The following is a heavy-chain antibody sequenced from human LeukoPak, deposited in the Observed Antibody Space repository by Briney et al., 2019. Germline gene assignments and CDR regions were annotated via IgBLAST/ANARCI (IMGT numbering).Heavy chain of an antibody. V-gene: IGHV4-31*03. CDR3: AREVATGVGYYGMDV. J-gene: IGHJ6*02. D-gene: IGHD1-14*01. CDR2: IFYSGST. Sequence: SQTLSLTCTVSGGSISTVVYYWIWIRQHPGKGLEWIGYIFYSGSTYYSPSLKSRINISLDTSKNLFSLKLSSVTAADTAVYYCAREVATGVGYYGMDVWGQGTTVTVSS. CDR1: GGSISTVVYY.